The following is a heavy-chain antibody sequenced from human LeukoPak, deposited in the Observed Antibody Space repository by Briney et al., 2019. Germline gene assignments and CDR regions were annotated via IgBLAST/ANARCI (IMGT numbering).Heavy chain of an antibody. CDR1: GGTFSSYA. CDR2: IIPILGIA. V-gene: IGHV1-69*04. D-gene: IGHD4-17*01. Sequence: GASVKVSCKASGGTFSSYAISWVRQAPGQGLEWMGRIIPILGIANYAQKFQGRVTITADKSTSTAYMELSSLRSDDTAVYYCARAPVTTSGGDYWGQGTLVTVSS. CDR3: ARAPVTTSGGDY. J-gene: IGHJ4*02.